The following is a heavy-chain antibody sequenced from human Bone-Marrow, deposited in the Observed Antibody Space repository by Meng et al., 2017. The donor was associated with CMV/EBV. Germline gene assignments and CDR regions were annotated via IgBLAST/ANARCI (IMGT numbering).Heavy chain of an antibody. CDR3: ARQSYSSSWYRGYYFDY. CDR1: GYSFTSYW. D-gene: IGHD6-13*01. J-gene: IGHJ4*02. V-gene: IGHV5-51*01. CDR2: IYPGDSDT. Sequence: GGSLRLSCKGSGYSFTSYWIGWVRQMSGKGLEWMGIIYPGDSDTRYNPSFQGQVTISVDRSTSTAYLQWSSLKASDTAMYYCARQSYSSSWYRGYYFDYWGQGTLVTVSS.